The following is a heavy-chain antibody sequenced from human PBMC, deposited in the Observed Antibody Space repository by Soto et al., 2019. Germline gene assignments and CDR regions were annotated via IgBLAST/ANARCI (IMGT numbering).Heavy chain of an antibody. CDR1: GGTFSSYA. CDR3: ARSVRFLEWLGPYGMDV. D-gene: IGHD3-3*01. V-gene: IGHV1-69*01. J-gene: IGHJ6*02. CDR2: IIPIFGTA. Sequence: QVQLLQSGAEVKKPGSSVKVSCKASGGTFSSYAISWVRQAPGQGLEWMGGIIPIFGTANYAQKFQGRVTITADESTSTDYMERSSLRSEDTAVYYCARSVRFLEWLGPYGMDVWGQGTTVTVSS.